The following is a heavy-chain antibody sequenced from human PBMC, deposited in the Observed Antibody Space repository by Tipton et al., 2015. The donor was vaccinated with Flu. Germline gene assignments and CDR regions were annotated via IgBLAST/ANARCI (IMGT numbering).Heavy chain of an antibody. CDR3: ARSSTRGESDF. J-gene: IGHJ4*02. CDR2: VYHTGTT. Sequence: TLSLTCNVSGYSISTGDYWGWIRQPPGKGLEWLANVYHTGTTFYKPSLRSRLTISVDTSKNQISLKLTSVPVADTAVYYFARSSTRGESDFWGQGILVTVSS. D-gene: IGHD3-16*01. CDR1: GYSISTGDY. V-gene: IGHV4-38-2*02.